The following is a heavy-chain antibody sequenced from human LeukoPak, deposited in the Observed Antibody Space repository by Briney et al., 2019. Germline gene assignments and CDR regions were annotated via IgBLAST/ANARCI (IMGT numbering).Heavy chain of an antibody. D-gene: IGHD3-10*01. CDR2: ISSNGGST. J-gene: IGHJ5*02. CDR3: VKDQNYYGWFDP. CDR1: GFTFSTYA. V-gene: IGHV3-64D*06. Sequence: SGGSLRLSCSASGFTFSTYAMHWVRQAPAKGLEYVSAISSNGGSTYYADSVKSRFTISRDNSKNTLYLQMSSLRAEDTAVYYCVKDQNYYGWFDPWGEGNLVTVSS.